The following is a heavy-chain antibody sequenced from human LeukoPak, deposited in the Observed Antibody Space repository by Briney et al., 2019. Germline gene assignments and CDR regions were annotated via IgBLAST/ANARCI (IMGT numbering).Heavy chain of an antibody. D-gene: IGHD5-12*01. CDR1: GFTFSSYW. CDR2: VNSDGTGT. J-gene: IGHJ6*03. V-gene: IGHV3-74*01. Sequence: GGSLRLSCAASGFTFSSYWMHWVRQAPGKGLVWVSRVNSDGTGTTYADSVEGRFTISRDNAKNTVYLQMNSLRAEDTAIYYCIRTLIVATSPYMDVWGKGTTVTVSS. CDR3: IRTLIVATSPYMDV.